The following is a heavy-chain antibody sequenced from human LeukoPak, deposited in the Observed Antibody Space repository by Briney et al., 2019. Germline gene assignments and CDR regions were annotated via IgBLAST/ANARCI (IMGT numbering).Heavy chain of an antibody. J-gene: IGHJ4*02. CDR2: IYPGDSET. D-gene: IGHD2/OR15-2a*01. V-gene: IGHV5-51*01. CDR3: ARLSIATVEAPAYDY. Sequence: GESLKISCKGSGYIFTSYWIGWVRQMPGKGLEWMGIIYPGDSETRYSPSFQGQVTISADKSISTAYLQWSSLKASDTAMYYCARLSIATVEAPAYDYWGQGTLVTVSS. CDR1: GYIFTSYW.